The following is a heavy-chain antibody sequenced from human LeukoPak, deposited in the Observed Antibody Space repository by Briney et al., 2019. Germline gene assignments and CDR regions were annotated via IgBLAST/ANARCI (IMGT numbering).Heavy chain of an antibody. CDR3: AREDGYNLDY. Sequence: QPGGSLRLSCVASGFTFNNYAMNWVRQAPGKGLEWVSTISGAGGSTYYAGSVKGRFTISRDNSKNTLFLQMNSLRAEDTAVYYCAREDGYNLDYWGQGTLVTVSS. J-gene: IGHJ4*02. V-gene: IGHV3-23*01. CDR2: ISGAGGST. CDR1: GFTFNNYA. D-gene: IGHD5-24*01.